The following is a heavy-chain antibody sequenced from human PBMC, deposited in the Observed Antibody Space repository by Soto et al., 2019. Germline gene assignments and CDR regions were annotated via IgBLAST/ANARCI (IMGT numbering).Heavy chain of an antibody. J-gene: IGHJ3*02. CDR1: GGSISSYY. D-gene: IGHD1-26*01. CDR2: IYYSGST. V-gene: IGHV4-59*01. CDR3: ERAISGSHEAFDI. Sequence: PSETLSLTCTVSGGSISSYYWSWIRQPPGKGLEWIGYIYYSGSTNYNPSLKSRVTISVDTSKNQFSLKLSSVTAADTAVYYCERAISGSHEAFDIWGQGTMVTVSS.